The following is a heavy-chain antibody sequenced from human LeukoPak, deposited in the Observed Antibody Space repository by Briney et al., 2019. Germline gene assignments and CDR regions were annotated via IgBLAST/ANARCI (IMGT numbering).Heavy chain of an antibody. J-gene: IGHJ4*02. V-gene: IGHV7-4-1*02. CDR3: ARGGSMGVV. D-gene: IGHD2-15*01. Sequence: ASVRVSCKASGYTFTRHAMNWVRQAPAQGLEWMGWINTNTRNPTYAQGFTGRFVSSLDTSINTAYLQINSLKPEDTAVYYCARGGSMGVVWGQGTLVTVSS. CDR2: INTNTRNP. CDR1: GYTFTRHA.